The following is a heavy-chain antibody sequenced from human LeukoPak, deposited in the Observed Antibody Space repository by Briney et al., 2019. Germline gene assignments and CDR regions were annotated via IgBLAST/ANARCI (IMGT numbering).Heavy chain of an antibody. CDR3: VRDGRGRTPYDC. D-gene: IGHD2-15*01. CDR1: GFSLSDYW. Sequence: GGSLRLSCAASGFSLSDYWMNWVRQVPGKGPVWVSHISPDGRNIAYADSVKGRFTISRDSAKNTLYLQMNSLRVEDTAIYYCVRDGRGRTPYDCRGQGTLVTVSS. CDR2: ISPDGRNI. V-gene: IGHV3-74*01. J-gene: IGHJ4*02.